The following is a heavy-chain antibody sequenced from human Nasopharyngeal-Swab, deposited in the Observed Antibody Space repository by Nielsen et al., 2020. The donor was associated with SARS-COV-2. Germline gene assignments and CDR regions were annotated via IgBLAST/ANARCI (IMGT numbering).Heavy chain of an antibody. J-gene: IGHJ4*02. Sequence: IRQPPGKGLEWIGEINHSGSTNYNPSLKSRVPISVDKSNNQFSLKLSSVTAADTAVYYCARGSRSGINNYSSGWYFFDYWGQGALVTVSS. CDR3: ARGSRSGINNYSSGWYFFDY. CDR2: INHSGST. V-gene: IGHV4-34*01. D-gene: IGHD6-19*01.